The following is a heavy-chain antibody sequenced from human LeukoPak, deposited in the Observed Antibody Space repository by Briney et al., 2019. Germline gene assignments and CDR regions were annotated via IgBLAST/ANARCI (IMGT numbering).Heavy chain of an antibody. CDR1: GFTFSSYG. Sequence: PGGSLRLSCAASGFTFSSYGMSWVRQAPGKGLEWVSAISGSGGSTYYADSVKGRFTIARDNSKNTLYLQMNSLRAEDTAVYYCAKGQPVDTAISYYFDYWGQGTLVTVSS. CDR3: AKGQPVDTAISYYFDY. V-gene: IGHV3-23*01. CDR2: ISGSGGST. J-gene: IGHJ4*02. D-gene: IGHD5-18*01.